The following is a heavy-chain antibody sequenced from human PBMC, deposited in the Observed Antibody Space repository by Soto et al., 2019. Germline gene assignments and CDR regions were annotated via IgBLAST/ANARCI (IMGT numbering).Heavy chain of an antibody. CDR1: GGTFSSYT. CDR3: ARDSDNYYALP. Sequence: QVQLVQSGAEVKKPGSSVRVSCKASGGTFSSYTISWVRQAPGQGLEWMGRIIPILGIANYAQKFQGRVTITADKSTSTAYMELSSLRSEDTAVYYCARDSDNYYALPWGQGTLVTVSS. J-gene: IGHJ5*02. D-gene: IGHD3-10*01. CDR2: IIPILGIA. V-gene: IGHV1-69*08.